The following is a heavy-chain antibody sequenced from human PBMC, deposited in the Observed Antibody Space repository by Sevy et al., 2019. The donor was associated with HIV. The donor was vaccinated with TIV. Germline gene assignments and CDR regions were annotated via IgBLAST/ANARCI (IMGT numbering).Heavy chain of an antibody. Sequence: GGSLRLSCAASGFTFSKYSMSWVRQPPGKGLEWVSTFSFGCGEINYADSVKGRFTMSRDNSKSSVYLQMNNLRPEDTAVYYCAREGCTKPQDYWGQGTLVTVSS. D-gene: IGHD2-8*01. V-gene: IGHV3-23*01. CDR2: FSFGCGEI. CDR1: GFTFSKYS. J-gene: IGHJ4*02. CDR3: AREGCTKPQDY.